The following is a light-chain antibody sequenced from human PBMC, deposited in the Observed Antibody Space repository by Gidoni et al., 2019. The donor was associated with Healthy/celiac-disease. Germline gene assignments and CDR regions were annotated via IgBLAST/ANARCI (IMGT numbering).Light chain of an antibody. CDR3: QQCGSSPRT. V-gene: IGKV3-20*01. CDR2: DAS. J-gene: IGKJ1*01. CDR1: QSVSSSY. Sequence: EIVLTQAPGTLSLSPGERATLSCRASQSVSSSYLAWYQQTPGQAPRLLLYDASSRATGIPDRFSVRGSGTDFTLTISRLEPEDFAVYYCQQCGSSPRTFGQXTKVEIK.